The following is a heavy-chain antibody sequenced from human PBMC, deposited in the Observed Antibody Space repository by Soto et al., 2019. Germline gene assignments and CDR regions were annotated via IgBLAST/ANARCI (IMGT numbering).Heavy chain of an antibody. CDR2: IYNDGTYS. V-gene: IGHV3-74*01. J-gene: IGHJ4*02. D-gene: IGHD3-10*01. CDR3: TRGPRPISTGTGAY. Sequence: GGSLRLSCAASGFIFKMYWMHWVRQRPGKGLVWISRIYNDGTYSDYADSVRGRFTISRDNVNDTLYLQMNNLRAEDSGLYYCTRGPRPISTGTGAYWGQGTQVTVSS. CDR1: GFIFKMYW.